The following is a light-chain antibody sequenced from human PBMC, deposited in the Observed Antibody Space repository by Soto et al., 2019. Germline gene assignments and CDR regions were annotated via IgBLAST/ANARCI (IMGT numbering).Light chain of an antibody. CDR2: DAS. Sequence: DIQMTQSPSTLSASVGDRVTITCRASQSIRTWLAWHQQKPGQAPKLLIYDASTLESGVPSRFSGRGPVTEFTLTISSLQPDDFATYYGQQYHTSTNSFGQGTKVEI. V-gene: IGKV1-5*01. CDR3: QQYHTSTNS. J-gene: IGKJ2*01. CDR1: QSIRTW.